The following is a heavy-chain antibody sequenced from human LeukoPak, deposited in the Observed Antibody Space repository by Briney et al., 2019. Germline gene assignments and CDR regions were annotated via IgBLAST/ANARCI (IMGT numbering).Heavy chain of an antibody. CDR2: VYSDSRT. Sequence: HPGGSLRLSCAASGFTVSGNYMNWVRQAPGKGLEWVSVVYSDSRTYYADSVKGRFTISRDDSKNKLYLQMNSLRAEDTAVYYCAREGQLPIPNYHNYYMDVWGKGTTVTVSS. D-gene: IGHD2-2*01. CDR3: AREGQLPIPNYHNYYMDV. CDR1: GFTVSGNY. V-gene: IGHV3-66*02. J-gene: IGHJ6*03.